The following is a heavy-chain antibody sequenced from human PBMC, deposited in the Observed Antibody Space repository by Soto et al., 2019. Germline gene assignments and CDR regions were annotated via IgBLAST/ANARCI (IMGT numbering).Heavy chain of an antibody. D-gene: IGHD2-21*01. J-gene: IGHJ5*02. CDR2: IFYSGST. CDR3: ARQPTTGDTDLWFDP. CDR1: GGSXSTSRSY. Sequence: XETLSLTCNVSGGSXSTSRSYWAWIRQPPGKGLEWLANIFYSGSTYYNPSLASRVTVSVDTSKNEFSLKLRSVTAADTAVYYCARQPTTGDTDLWFDPWGQGTLVTVSS. V-gene: IGHV4-39*01.